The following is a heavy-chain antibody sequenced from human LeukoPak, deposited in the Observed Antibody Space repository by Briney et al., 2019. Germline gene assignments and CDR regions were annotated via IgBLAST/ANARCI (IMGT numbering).Heavy chain of an antibody. CDR1: GDSVSSGSYY. Sequence: PSETLSLTCTVSGDSVSSGSYYWSWIRQPPGKGLEWIGYIYYSGSTNYNPSLKSRVTISVDTSKNQFSLKLSSVTAADTAVYYCARHAYSGSYPTRSGWFDPWGQGTLVTVSS. CDR3: ARHAYSGSYPTRSGWFDP. V-gene: IGHV4-61*01. J-gene: IGHJ5*02. CDR2: IYYSGST. D-gene: IGHD1-26*01.